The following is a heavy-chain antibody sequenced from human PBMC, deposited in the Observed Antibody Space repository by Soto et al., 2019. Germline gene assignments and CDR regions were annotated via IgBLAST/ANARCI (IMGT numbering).Heavy chain of an antibody. CDR1: GFTFSNAW. V-gene: IGHV3-15*07. CDR3: TPSITIFGPPSGMDV. J-gene: IGHJ6*02. CDR2: IKSKTDGGTT. Sequence: PGGSLRLSCAASGFTFSNAWMNWVRQAPGKGLEWVGRIKSKTDGGTTDYAAPVKGRFTISRDDSKNTLYLQMNSLKTEDTAVYYCTPSITIFGPPSGMDVWGQGTTVTGLL. D-gene: IGHD3-3*01.